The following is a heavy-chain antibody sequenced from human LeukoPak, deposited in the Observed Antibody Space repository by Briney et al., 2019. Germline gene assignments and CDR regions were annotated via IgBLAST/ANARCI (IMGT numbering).Heavy chain of an antibody. CDR3: ATSIIALDY. CDR1: GGSFTGYY. CDR2: INNSGST. J-gene: IGHJ4*02. Sequence: PSETLSLTCAVYGGSFTGYYWSWIRQPPGKGLEWIGEINNSGSTNYNPSLTSPVTISVDTSTNQCSLKLRCVTAADTAVYSCATSIIALDYWGQGTLVTVSS. D-gene: IGHD3-10*01. V-gene: IGHV4-34*01.